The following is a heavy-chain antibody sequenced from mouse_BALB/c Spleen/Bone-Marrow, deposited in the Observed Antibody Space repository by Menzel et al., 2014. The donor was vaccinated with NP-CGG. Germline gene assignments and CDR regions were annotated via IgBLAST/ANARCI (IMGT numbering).Heavy chain of an antibody. Sequence: VQLVESGAELVRPGASVKVSCKASGYTFTNYWTNWVRQRPGQGLEWIGNIYPSDSYSNYNQKFKDKATLTVDKSSSTAYMQLSSPTSEDSAVYYCTRRDRYDYYGVDYWGQGTSVTVSS. D-gene: IGHD2-14*01. V-gene: IGHV1S126*01. J-gene: IGHJ4*01. CDR3: TRRDRYDYYGVDY. CDR2: IYPSDSYS. CDR1: GYTFTNYW.